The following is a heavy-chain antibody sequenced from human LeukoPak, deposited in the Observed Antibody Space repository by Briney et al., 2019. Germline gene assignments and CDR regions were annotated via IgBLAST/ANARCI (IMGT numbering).Heavy chain of an antibody. Sequence: GGSLRLSCAASGFTFSSYSMNWVRQAPGKGLEWVSYISSSSSTIYYADSVKGRFTISRDNAKNSLYLQMNSLRAEDTAVYYCARGAPYCSGGSCYPAEYFQHWGQGTLVTVSS. CDR3: ARGAPYCSGGSCYPAEYFQH. D-gene: IGHD2-15*01. J-gene: IGHJ1*01. V-gene: IGHV3-48*04. CDR1: GFTFSSYS. CDR2: ISSSSSTI.